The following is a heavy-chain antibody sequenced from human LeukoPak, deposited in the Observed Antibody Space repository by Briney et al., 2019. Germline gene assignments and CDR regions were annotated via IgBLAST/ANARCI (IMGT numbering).Heavy chain of an antibody. CDR3: ARVCGSATGYRLCGFDI. CDR2: VDSSWNT. V-gene: IGHV4-4*07. Sequence: SETLSLTCTVSGGSISNYFWNWIRQPAGKVLEWLGRVDSSWNTNYNPSLKSRLTMSVDTSKNQFSLKVTSVTAADTAVYYCARVCGSATGYRLCGFDIWGQGTVVTVSS. CDR1: GGSISNYF. D-gene: IGHD3-9*01. J-gene: IGHJ3*02.